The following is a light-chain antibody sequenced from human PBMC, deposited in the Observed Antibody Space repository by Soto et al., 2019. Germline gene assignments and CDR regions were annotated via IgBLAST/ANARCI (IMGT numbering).Light chain of an antibody. V-gene: IGKV3-11*01. CDR1: QSVSSY. J-gene: IGKJ5*01. CDR3: QHRNNWRPT. Sequence: IVVTKYATNLSLSPGERATLSCRASQSVSSYLAWYQQKPGQHPRLLIYDASKRATGIPARFSGSGSGTDFTLTISSLDPEDFAMYYCQHRNNWRPTFGQGTRLEI. CDR2: DAS.